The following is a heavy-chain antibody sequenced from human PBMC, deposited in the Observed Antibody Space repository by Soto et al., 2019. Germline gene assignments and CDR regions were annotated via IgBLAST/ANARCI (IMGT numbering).Heavy chain of an antibody. V-gene: IGHV3-74*01. CDR1: GFTFSSFW. D-gene: IGHD3-10*01. CDR3: AKRGVDPFGLSY. Sequence: EVQLVESGGGLVQPGGSLRLSCAVSGFTFSSFWMHWVRQAPGEGLVWVSRINTDGSITIYAYSVKGRFTISRDNAKNTLYIQMNSLRVEDTAMYYCAKRGVDPFGLSYWGQGTLVTVSS. J-gene: IGHJ4*02. CDR2: INTDGSIT.